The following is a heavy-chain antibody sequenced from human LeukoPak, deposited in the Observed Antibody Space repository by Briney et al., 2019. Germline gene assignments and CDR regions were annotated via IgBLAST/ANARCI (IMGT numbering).Heavy chain of an antibody. CDR1: GYTFTSYG. J-gene: IGHJ4*02. Sequence: GASVKVSCKASGYTFTSYGISWVRQAPGQGLEWMGWISAYNGNTNYAQKLQGRVTMTTDTSTSTAYMELRSLRSDDTAAYYCARVPYYYDSSGYYEFGYWGQGTLVTVSS. D-gene: IGHD3-22*01. CDR3: ARVPYYYDSSGYYEFGY. V-gene: IGHV1-18*01. CDR2: ISAYNGNT.